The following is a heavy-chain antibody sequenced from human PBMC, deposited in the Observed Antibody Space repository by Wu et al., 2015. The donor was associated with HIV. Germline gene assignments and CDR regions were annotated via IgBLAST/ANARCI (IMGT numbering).Heavy chain of an antibody. CDR1: GGTFSNYG. CDR2: ILPILGVA. D-gene: IGHD3-22*01. Sequence: QVQLVQSGTEVKKPGSSVKVSCKASGGTFSNYGISWVRQAPGQGLEWMGRILPILGVASYPPKFQGRVTFTADESTGTAYMDLSSLRLEDTAIYYCATTGATVVVMDALDMWGQGDNGHRLF. V-gene: IGHV1-69*04. CDR3: ATTGATVVVMDALDM. J-gene: IGHJ3*02.